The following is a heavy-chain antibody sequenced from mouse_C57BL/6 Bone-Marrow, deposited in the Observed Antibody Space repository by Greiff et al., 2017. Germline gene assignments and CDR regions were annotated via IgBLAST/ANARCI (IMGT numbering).Heavy chain of an antibody. CDR2: IYIGNGYT. CDR1: GYTFTSYG. Sequence: DVKLQESGAELVRPGSSVKMSCKTSGYTFTSYGINWVKQRPGQGLEWIGYIYIGNGYTEYNEKFKGKATLTSDTSSSTAYMQLSSLTSEDSAIYYCVGGDYYSNFPFDYWGQGTTLTVSS. CDR3: VGGDYYSNFPFDY. J-gene: IGHJ2*01. V-gene: IGHV1-58*01. D-gene: IGHD2-5*01.